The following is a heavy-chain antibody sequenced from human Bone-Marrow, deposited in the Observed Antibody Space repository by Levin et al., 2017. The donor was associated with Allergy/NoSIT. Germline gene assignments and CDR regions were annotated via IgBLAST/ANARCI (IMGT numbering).Heavy chain of an antibody. V-gene: IGHV1-2*02. D-gene: IGHD3-9*01. Sequence: ASVKVSCRASGYTFTGYLIHWVRQAPGQGPEWLGWINPNSGDTVYAQTFQGRVTMTRDTSTSTAYMDLSRLRSDDTAGYYCARDYDILTAYWNFFDYWGQGTLVTVSS. CDR1: GYTFTGYL. CDR3: ARDYDILTAYWNFFDY. CDR2: INPNSGDT. J-gene: IGHJ4*02.